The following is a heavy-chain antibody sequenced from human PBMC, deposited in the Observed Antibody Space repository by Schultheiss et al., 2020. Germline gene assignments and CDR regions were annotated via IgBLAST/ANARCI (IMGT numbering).Heavy chain of an antibody. D-gene: IGHD2-21*02. CDR3: ARAFRDPYYYYGMDV. Sequence: LSLTCAASGFTFSDYYMSWIRQAPGKGLEWVSYISSSSSYTNYADSVKGRFTISRDNAKNSLYLQMNSLRAEDTAMYYCARAFRDPYYYYGMDVWGQGTTVTVSS. J-gene: IGHJ6*02. V-gene: IGHV3-11*06. CDR2: ISSSSSYT. CDR1: GFTFSDYY.